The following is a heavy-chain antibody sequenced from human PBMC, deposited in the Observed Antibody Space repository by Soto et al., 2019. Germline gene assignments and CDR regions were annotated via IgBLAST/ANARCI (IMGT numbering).Heavy chain of an antibody. J-gene: IGHJ3*02. D-gene: IGHD3-16*01. CDR2: IYPSGST. V-gene: IGHV4-38-2*02. Sequence: PSETLALGCAVSGYSISSGYYWGCIRQPPGKGLDWIGSIYPSGSTYYNPSLKSRVTISVDTSKNQFSLKLSSVTAADTAVYYCARDGGTRDAFDIWGQGTMVTVSS. CDR1: GYSISSGYY. CDR3: ARDGGTRDAFDI.